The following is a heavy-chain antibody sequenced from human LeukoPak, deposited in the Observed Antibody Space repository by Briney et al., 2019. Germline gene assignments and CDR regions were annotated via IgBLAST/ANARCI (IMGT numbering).Heavy chain of an antibody. V-gene: IGHV4-34*01. CDR1: GGSFSGYY. Sequence: PSETLSLTCAVYGGSFSGYYWSWIRQPPGKGLEWIGEINHSGSTNYNPSLKSRVTISVDTSKNQFSLKLSSVTAADTAVYYCARGPYYGDYIPFDYWGQGTLVTVSS. D-gene: IGHD4-17*01. CDR3: ARGPYYGDYIPFDY. J-gene: IGHJ4*02. CDR2: INHSGST.